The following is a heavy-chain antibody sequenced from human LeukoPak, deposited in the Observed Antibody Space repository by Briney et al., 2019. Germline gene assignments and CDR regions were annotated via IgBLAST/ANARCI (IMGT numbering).Heavy chain of an antibody. J-gene: IGHJ4*02. CDR1: GYTFSSYG. CDR3: HLSGSWNFDY. Sequence: GASVKVSCKASGYTFSSYGISWVRQAPGQGLEWMGWISAYNGNTNYAQKLQGRVTMTTDTSTSIAYMDLRSLRSDDTAVYYCHLSGSWNFDYWGQGTLVTVSS. V-gene: IGHV1-18*01. D-gene: IGHD1-26*01. CDR2: ISAYNGNT.